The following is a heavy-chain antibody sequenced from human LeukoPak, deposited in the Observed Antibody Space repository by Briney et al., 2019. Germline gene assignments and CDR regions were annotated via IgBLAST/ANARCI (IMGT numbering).Heavy chain of an antibody. D-gene: IGHD6-13*01. J-gene: IGHJ4*02. CDR1: GFTFSSYG. CDR2: IRYDGSNK. V-gene: IGHV3-30*02. CDR3: AKVEGSSWYFDY. Sequence: SGGSLRLSCAASGFTFSSYGMHWVRQAPGKGLEWVAFIRYDGSNKYYADSVKGRFTISRDNSKNTLYLQMNSLRAEDTAVYYCAKVEGSSWYFDYWGQGTLVTVSS.